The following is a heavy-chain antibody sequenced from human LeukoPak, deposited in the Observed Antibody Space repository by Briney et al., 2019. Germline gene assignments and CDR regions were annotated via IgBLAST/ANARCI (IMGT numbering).Heavy chain of an antibody. D-gene: IGHD3-10*01. J-gene: IGHJ6*04. V-gene: IGHV3-30*18. CDR3: AKTYYYGSGSYSNYYYGMGV. CDR2: ISYDGSNK. Sequence: PGGSLRLSCAASGFTFSSYGMHWVRQAPGKGLEWVAVISYDGSNKYYADSVKGRFTIPRDNSKNTLYLQMNSLRAEDTAVYYCAKTYYYGSGSYSNYYYGMGVWGKGTTVTVSS. CDR1: GFTFSSYG.